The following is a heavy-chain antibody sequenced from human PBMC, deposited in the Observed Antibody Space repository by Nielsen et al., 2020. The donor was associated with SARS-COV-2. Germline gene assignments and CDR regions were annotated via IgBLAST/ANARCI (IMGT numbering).Heavy chain of an antibody. J-gene: IGHJ6*02. Sequence: ASVKVSCKASGYSFTSYALHWVWQAAGQRLEWMGWINVGNGNTKYSQKFQGRVTFTRDTSASTAYMELSSLRFEDTAVYYCARERRREYGIDVWGQGTTVTVSS. CDR2: INVGNGNT. D-gene: IGHD1-26*01. V-gene: IGHV1-3*01. CDR1: GYSFTSYA. CDR3: ARERRREYGIDV.